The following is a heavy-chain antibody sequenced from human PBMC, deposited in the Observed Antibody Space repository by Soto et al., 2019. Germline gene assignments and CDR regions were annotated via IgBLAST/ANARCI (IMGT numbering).Heavy chain of an antibody. CDR1: GFTFSSYG. V-gene: IGHV3-30*18. CDR3: AKDRRDGYNSSY. D-gene: IGHD5-12*01. Sequence: QVQLVESGGGVVQPGRSLRLSCAASGFTFSSYGMHWVRQAPGKGLEWVAVISYDGSNEYYADSVKGRFTISRDNSKNTLYLQMNSLRAEDTAVYYCAKDRRDGYNSSYWGQGTLVTVSS. CDR2: ISYDGSNE. J-gene: IGHJ4*02.